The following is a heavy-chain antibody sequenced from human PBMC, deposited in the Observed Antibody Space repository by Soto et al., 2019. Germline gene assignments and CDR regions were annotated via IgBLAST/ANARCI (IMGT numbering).Heavy chain of an antibody. V-gene: IGHV3-74*01. CDR3: ARGGLPAAFDI. Sequence: GGSLRLSCAASEFTLSDYWMHWVRQAPGKGPVWVSRMNTDGGVTTYADSVRGRFTISRDSAKNTLYLQMNSLRVEDTAVYYCARGGLPAAFDIWGQGRMVTVSS. CDR2: MNTDGGVT. CDR1: EFTLSDYW. J-gene: IGHJ3*02.